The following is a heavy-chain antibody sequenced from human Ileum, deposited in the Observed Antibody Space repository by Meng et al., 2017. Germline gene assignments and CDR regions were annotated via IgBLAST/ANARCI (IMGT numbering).Heavy chain of an antibody. V-gene: IGHV4-59*08. CDR2: IYYRGGA. CDR1: GASISSHY. CDR3: ARLLDSSDWGWFDP. J-gene: IGHJ5*02. D-gene: IGHD3-22*01. Sequence: QVQLQESGPGLVKPSETLALTCSVSGASISSHYWTWIRQPPGKGLEYIGYIYYRGGASYNPSLRSRVTMSVDTSKKQFSLNLSSVTAADTAVYYCARLLDSSDWGWFDPWGQGTLVTVSS.